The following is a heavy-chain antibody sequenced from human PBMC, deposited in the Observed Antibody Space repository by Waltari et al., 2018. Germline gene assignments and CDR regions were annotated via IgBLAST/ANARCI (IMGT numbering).Heavy chain of an antibody. CDR3: ARQPGGGKWFGDLLLEIYYYYYMDV. CDR2: ISPSGSA. D-gene: IGHD3-10*01. Sequence: PGLVKPSETLSLTCAVPGYSISSGYSWGWIRQPPGKGLEWIGTISPSGSAYYTPSLESRVTISVDTSNNKFSLKLSSVTAADTAVYYCARQPGGGKWFGDLLLEIYYYYYMDVWGKGTTVTVSS. V-gene: IGHV4-38-2*01. CDR1: GYSISSGYS. J-gene: IGHJ6*03.